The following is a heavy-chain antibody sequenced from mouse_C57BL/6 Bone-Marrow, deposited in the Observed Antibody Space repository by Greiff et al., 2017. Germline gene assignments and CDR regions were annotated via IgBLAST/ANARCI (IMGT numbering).Heavy chain of an antibody. Sequence: EVQLVESGGDLVKPGGSLKLSCAASGFTFSSYGMSWVRQTPDKRLEWVATISSGGSYTYYPDSVKGRITISRDNAKNTLYLQMSSLKSEDTAMYYCARHDGYFYAMDYWGQGTSVTVSS. CDR2: ISSGGSYT. CDR1: GFTFSSYG. CDR3: ARHDGYFYAMDY. V-gene: IGHV5-6*01. D-gene: IGHD2-3*01. J-gene: IGHJ4*01.